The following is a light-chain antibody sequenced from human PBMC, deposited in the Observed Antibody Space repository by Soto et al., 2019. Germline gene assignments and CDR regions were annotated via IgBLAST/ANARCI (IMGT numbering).Light chain of an antibody. CDR3: QQRSNWPSAFT. V-gene: IGKV3-11*01. CDR1: QSVSSY. CDR2: DAS. J-gene: IGKJ3*01. Sequence: EIVLTQSPATLSLSPGERATLSCRASQSVSSYLAWYQQKPGQAPRLLIYDASNRGTGIPARFSGSGSGTDFTLTISSLEPEDFAVYYCQQRSNWPSAFTFGPGTKVDIK.